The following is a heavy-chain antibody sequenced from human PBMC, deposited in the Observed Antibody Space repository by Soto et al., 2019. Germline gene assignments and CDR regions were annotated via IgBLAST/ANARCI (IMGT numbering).Heavy chain of an antibody. CDR3: ARVRQGCSANNCYFDP. CDR1: GGSFSGYY. J-gene: IGHJ5*01. CDR2: INHSGST. Sequence: TSETLSLTCAVYGGSFSGYYWSWIRQPPGKGLEWIGEINHSGSTNYNPSLKSRVTISVDTSKNQFSLKLSSVTAADTAVYYCARVRQGCSANNCYFDPWGQGTQVTVSS. V-gene: IGHV4-34*01. D-gene: IGHD1-1*01.